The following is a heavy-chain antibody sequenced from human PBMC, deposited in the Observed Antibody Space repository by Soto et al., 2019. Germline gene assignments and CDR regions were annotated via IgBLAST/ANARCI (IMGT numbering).Heavy chain of an antibody. D-gene: IGHD3-3*01. CDR2: VNPATGAA. Sequence: QLHLVQSGAVVKKPGASVTVSCSASGYPVTAYYMHWVRQAPGRGLEGMGGVNPATGAAKYTQTCQGRGTKTRDTSTSTVFMELIGLTSEDTAVFYCARGGGVGVAGSAAFDMWGQGTLVTVSS. J-gene: IGHJ3*02. V-gene: IGHV1-2*02. CDR3: ARGGGVGVAGSAAFDM. CDR1: GYPVTAYY.